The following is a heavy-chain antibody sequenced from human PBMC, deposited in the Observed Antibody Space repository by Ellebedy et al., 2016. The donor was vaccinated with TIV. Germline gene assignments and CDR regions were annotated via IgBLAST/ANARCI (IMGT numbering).Heavy chain of an antibody. V-gene: IGHV3-33*01. CDR2: IRYDGSTQ. CDR3: ARDRAGIEVAAYFDY. CDR1: GFTFSSFG. D-gene: IGHD6-19*01. Sequence: GESLKISCEASGFTFSSFGMHWVRQAPGKGLEWVAVIRYDGSTQYSADSVKGRFTISRDNSKNTLFLQMNGLRAEDTAVYYCARDRAGIEVAAYFDYWGQGTLVTVSS. J-gene: IGHJ4*02.